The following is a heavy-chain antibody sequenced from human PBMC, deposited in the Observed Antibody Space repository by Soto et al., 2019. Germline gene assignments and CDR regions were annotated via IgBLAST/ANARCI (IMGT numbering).Heavy chain of an antibody. J-gene: IGHJ6*02. CDR1: GFTFSSYA. Sequence: GGSLRLSCAASGFTFSSYAMSWVRQAPGKGLEWVSAISGSGGSTYYADSVKGRFTISRDNSKNTLYLQMNSLRAEDTAVYYCATLHSSSWYRLAEYYYYYGMDVWGQGTTVTVSS. CDR3: ATLHSSSWYRLAEYYYYYGMDV. CDR2: ISGSGGST. D-gene: IGHD6-13*01. V-gene: IGHV3-23*01.